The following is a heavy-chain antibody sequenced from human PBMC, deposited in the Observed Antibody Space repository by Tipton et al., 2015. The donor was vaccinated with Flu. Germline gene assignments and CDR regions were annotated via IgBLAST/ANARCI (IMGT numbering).Heavy chain of an antibody. CDR2: ISSSGSII. CDR1: GDSISSDYY. V-gene: IGHV3-11*01. CDR3: ARDHPPSITVLGEITDYFGMAV. J-gene: IGHJ6*02. D-gene: IGHD3-3*01. Sequence: SLRLSCAVSGDSISSDYYMSWVRQAPGKGLEWVSHISSSGSIINYADSVKGRFTISRDNAKNSLYLQMNSLRAEDTAVYYCARDHPPSITVLGEITDYFGMAVWGQGTTVTVSS.